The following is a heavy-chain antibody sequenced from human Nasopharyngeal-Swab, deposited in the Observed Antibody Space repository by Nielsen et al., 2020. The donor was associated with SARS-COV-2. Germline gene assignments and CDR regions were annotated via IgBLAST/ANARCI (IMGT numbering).Heavy chain of an antibody. Sequence: GESLKISCAASGFTFSSYWMHWVRQAPGKGLVWVSSISSSSSYIYYADSMKGRFTISRDNAKNSLYLQMNSLRAEDTAVYYCARDREFGELWGYWGQGTLVTVSS. CDR1: GFTFSSYW. D-gene: IGHD3-10*01. J-gene: IGHJ4*02. V-gene: IGHV3-21*01. CDR2: ISSSSSYI. CDR3: ARDREFGELWGY.